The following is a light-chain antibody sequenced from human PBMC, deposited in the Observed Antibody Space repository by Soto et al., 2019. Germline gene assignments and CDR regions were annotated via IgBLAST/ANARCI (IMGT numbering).Light chain of an antibody. CDR2: AAS. J-gene: IGKJ1*01. CDR3: QQSDSTPRT. CDR1: QSISSY. Sequence: IQMTHSPSSLSSSVEDRVTITCRASQSISSYLNWYQQKPGKAPKLLIYAASSLQSGVPSRFSGSGSGTDFTLTISSLQPEDFATYYCQQSDSTPRTFGQGTKVDI. V-gene: IGKV1-39*01.